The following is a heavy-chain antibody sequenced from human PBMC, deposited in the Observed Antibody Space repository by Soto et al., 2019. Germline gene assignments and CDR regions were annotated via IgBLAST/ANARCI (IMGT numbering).Heavy chain of an antibody. D-gene: IGHD5-12*01. CDR1: GFTVSSNY. J-gene: IGHJ4*02. Sequence: EVQLVESGGGWVQPGGSLRLSCAPSGFTVSSNYMSWVRQAPGKGLEWVSVIYSGGSTYYADSVKGRFTISRHNSKNTLYLQMNSLRAEDTAVYYCARAGGYSGYFFDHWGQGTLVTVSS. CDR2: IYSGGST. CDR3: ARAGGYSGYFFDH. V-gene: IGHV3-53*04.